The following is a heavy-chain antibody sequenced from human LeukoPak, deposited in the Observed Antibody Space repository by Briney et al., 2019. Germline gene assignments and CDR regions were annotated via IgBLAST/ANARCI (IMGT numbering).Heavy chain of an antibody. D-gene: IGHD6-13*01. V-gene: IGHV3-21*01. J-gene: IGHJ4*02. Sequence: GGSLRLSCAASGFSFSSYSMNWVRQAPGKGLEWVSSISRSSSYIYYADSVKGRFTISRDNAKNSLCLQMNSLRAEDTAVYSCARDQEAIAAAGTSAFDYWGQGTLVTVSS. CDR1: GFSFSSYS. CDR2: ISRSSSYI. CDR3: ARDQEAIAAAGTSAFDY.